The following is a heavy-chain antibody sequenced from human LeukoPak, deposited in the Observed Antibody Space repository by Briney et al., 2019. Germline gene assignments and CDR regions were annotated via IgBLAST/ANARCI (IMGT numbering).Heavy chain of an antibody. CDR3: AREDYYGSGAYDY. CDR2: IIPILGIA. D-gene: IGHD3-10*01. Sequence: EASVKVSCKASGGTFSSYAISWVRQAPGQGLEWMGRIIPILGIANYAQKFQGRVTITADKSTSTAYMELSSLRSEDTAVYYCAREDYYGSGAYDYWGQGTLVTVSS. J-gene: IGHJ4*02. CDR1: GGTFSSYA. V-gene: IGHV1-69*04.